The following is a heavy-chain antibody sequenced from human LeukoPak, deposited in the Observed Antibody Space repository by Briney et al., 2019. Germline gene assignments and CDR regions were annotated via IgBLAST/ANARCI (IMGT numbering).Heavy chain of an antibody. Sequence: PGGSLRLSCAASGFTFSDYHMNWIRQAPGKGLAWLSYISPGGGTTHFADSVKGRFTMSRDNAKKSLYLQMNSLTAEDTAVYYCAIGRDIAVAGPGGYFDHWGQGTLVTVSS. CDR1: GFTFSDYH. V-gene: IGHV3-11*01. D-gene: IGHD6-19*01. J-gene: IGHJ4*02. CDR3: AIGRDIAVAGPGGYFDH. CDR2: ISPGGGTT.